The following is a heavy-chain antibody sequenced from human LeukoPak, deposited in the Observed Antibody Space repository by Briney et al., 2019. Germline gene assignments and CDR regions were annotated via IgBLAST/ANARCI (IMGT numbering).Heavy chain of an antibody. Sequence: GGSLRLSCAASGFTFSSYWMSWVRQAPGKGLEWVAKIKQDGSDKYYVDSVKGRFTISRDNAKNSLYLQMNSLRAEDTAVYYCASKQWLVSDFDYWGQGTLVTVS. V-gene: IGHV3-7*01. CDR3: ASKQWLVSDFDY. J-gene: IGHJ4*02. D-gene: IGHD6-19*01. CDR2: IKQDGSDK. CDR1: GFTFSSYW.